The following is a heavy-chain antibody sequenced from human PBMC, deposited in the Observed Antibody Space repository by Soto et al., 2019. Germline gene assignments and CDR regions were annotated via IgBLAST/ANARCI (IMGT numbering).Heavy chain of an antibody. D-gene: IGHD1-20*01. V-gene: IGHV1-69*13. CDR1: GGTFSSYA. CDR2: IIPIFGTA. J-gene: IGHJ4*02. CDR3: ASGTRTITWTHRIDY. Sequence: SVKVSCKASGGTFSSYAISWVRQAPGQGLEWMGGIIPIFGTANYAQKFQGRVTITADESTSTAYMELSSLRSEDTAVYYCASGTRTITWTHRIDYWGQGTLVTVSS.